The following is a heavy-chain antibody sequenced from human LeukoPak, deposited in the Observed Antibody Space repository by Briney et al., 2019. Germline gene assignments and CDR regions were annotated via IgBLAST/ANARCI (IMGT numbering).Heavy chain of an antibody. CDR1: GGSFSGYY. D-gene: IGHD5-18*01. Sequence: KPSETLSLTCAVYGGSFSGYYWSWIRQPPGKGLEWIGEINHGGSTNYNPSLKSRVTISVDTSKNQFSLKLSSVTAADTAVYYCARGQYSYGKGDWFDPWGQGTLVTVSS. V-gene: IGHV4-34*01. CDR3: ARGQYSYGKGDWFDP. J-gene: IGHJ5*02. CDR2: INHGGST.